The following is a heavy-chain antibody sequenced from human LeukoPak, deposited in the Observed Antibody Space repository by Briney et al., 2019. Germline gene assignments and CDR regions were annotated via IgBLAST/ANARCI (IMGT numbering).Heavy chain of an antibody. J-gene: IGHJ4*02. Sequence: GGSLRLSCAASGFTFSSYTMSWVRQAPGKGLEWVSTITTSDGITYYADSVKGRFTVSRDNSKNTLFLQMNSLRAEDTAVYYCAKDGGLWVSAHWGDSWGRGTLVTVSS. V-gene: IGHV3-23*01. D-gene: IGHD7-27*01. CDR3: AKDGGLWVSAHWGDS. CDR2: ITTSDGIT. CDR1: GFTFSSYT.